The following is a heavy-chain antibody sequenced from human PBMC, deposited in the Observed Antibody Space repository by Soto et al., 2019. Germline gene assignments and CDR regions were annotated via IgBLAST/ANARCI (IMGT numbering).Heavy chain of an antibody. D-gene: IGHD3-3*01. CDR2: ISGSGGST. Sequence: AVSLRLSCAASVFPFSSYSMSWVRPAPGKGLEWVSAISGSGGSTYYADSVKGRFTISRDNSKNTLYLQMNSLRAEDTAVYYCAKDRHYDFWSGYYPLFDYWGQGTLVNVSS. J-gene: IGHJ4*02. CDR1: VFPFSSYS. V-gene: IGHV3-23*01. CDR3: AKDRHYDFWSGYYPLFDY.